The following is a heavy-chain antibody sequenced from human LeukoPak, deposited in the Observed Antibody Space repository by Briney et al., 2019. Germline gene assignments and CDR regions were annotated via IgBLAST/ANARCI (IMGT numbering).Heavy chain of an antibody. CDR2: ISSSSSYT. J-gene: IGHJ4*02. D-gene: IGHD4-17*01. Sequence: GGSLRLSCAASGFIFSNYAMSWVRQAPGKGLEGVSYISSSSSYTNYADSVKGRFTISRDNAKNSLYLQMNSLRAEDTAVYYCARGGIDYGDYDIPEDYWGQGTLVTVSS. V-gene: IGHV3-11*06. CDR3: ARGGIDYGDYDIPEDY. CDR1: GFIFSNYA.